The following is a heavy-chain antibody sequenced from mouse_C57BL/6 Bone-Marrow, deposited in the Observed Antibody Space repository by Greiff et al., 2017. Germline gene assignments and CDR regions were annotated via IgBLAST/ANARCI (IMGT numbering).Heavy chain of an antibody. V-gene: IGHV1-50*01. CDR3: ARCGKFITTVVGAMDY. D-gene: IGHD1-1*01. CDR1: GYTFTSYW. Sequence: QVQLQQPGAELVKPGASVKLSCKASGYTFTSYWMQWVKQRPGQGLEWIGEIDPSDSYTNYNQKFKGKATLTVATSSSTAYMQLSSLTSEDSAVYYCARCGKFITTVVGAMDYWGQGTSVTVSS. CDR2: IDPSDSYT. J-gene: IGHJ4*01.